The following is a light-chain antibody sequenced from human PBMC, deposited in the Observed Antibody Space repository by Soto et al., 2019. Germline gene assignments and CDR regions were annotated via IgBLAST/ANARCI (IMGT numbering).Light chain of an antibody. V-gene: IGLV2-23*01. Sequence: QSALTQPASVSGSPGQSITISCTGTSSDVGSYNFVSWYQQHPGKAPKFMIYEGSKRPSGVSNRFSGSKSGNTASLTISGLQAEDEADYYCSSFAGSPVVFGGGTKLTVL. CDR3: SSFAGSPVV. CDR1: SSDVGSYNF. J-gene: IGLJ2*01. CDR2: EGS.